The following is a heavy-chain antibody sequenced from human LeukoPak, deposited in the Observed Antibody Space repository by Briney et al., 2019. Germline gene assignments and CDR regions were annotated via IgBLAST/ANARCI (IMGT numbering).Heavy chain of an antibody. CDR1: GFTFSRYW. CDR2: IKQDGNEK. V-gene: IGHV3-7*01. D-gene: IGHD6-19*01. J-gene: IGHJ4*02. Sequence: GGSLRLSCAASGFTFSRYWMSWVRQAPGKGLEWVANIKQDGNEKYYVDSVKGRFTISRDNAKNSLCLQMNSVRAEDTAVYYCARALSVQGSGWYVFDYWGQGTLVTVSS. CDR3: ARALSVQGSGWYVFDY.